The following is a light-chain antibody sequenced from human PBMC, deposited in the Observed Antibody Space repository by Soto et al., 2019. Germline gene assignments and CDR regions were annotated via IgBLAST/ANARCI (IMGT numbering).Light chain of an antibody. J-gene: IGKJ2*01. CDR1: QSVSSRY. Sequence: SCSPRVCVTLACMAIQSVSSRYLAWYQQKPGQAPSVLIYEASNRATGIPDRFRGRGSGTDFTRTIGKLEPGYFAVYSCQRYGISPPYTLGQGTKVDIK. V-gene: IGKV3-20*01. CDR2: EAS. CDR3: QRYGISPPYT.